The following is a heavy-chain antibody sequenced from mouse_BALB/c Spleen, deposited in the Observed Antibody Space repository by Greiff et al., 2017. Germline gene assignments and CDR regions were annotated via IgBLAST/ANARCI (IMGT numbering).Heavy chain of an antibody. Sequence: EVQVVESGPGLVKPSQSLSLTCSVTGYSITSGYYWNWIRQFPGNKLEWMGYISYDGSNNYNPSLKNRISITRDTSKNQFFLKLNSVTTEDTATYYCARVTGNYFDYWGQGTTLTVSS. V-gene: IGHV3-6*02. J-gene: IGHJ2*01. CDR1: GYSITSGYY. CDR3: ARVTGNYFDY. D-gene: IGHD4-1*01. CDR2: ISYDGSN.